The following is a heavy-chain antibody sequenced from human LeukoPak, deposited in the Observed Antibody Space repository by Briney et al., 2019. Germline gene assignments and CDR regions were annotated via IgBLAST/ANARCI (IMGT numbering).Heavy chain of an antibody. CDR2: IYYSGST. CDR3: AINPIYCSGGSCYSV. Sequence: SETLSLTCTVSGGSISSYYWSWIRQPPGKGLEWIGYIYYSGSTNYNPSLKSRVTISVDTSKNQFSLKLSSVTAADTAVYYCAINPIYCSGGSCYSVWGQGTLVTVSS. D-gene: IGHD2-15*01. V-gene: IGHV4-59*08. CDR1: GGSISSYY. J-gene: IGHJ4*02.